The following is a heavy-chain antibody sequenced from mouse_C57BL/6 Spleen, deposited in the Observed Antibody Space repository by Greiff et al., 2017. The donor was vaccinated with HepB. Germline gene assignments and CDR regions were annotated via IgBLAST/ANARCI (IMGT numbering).Heavy chain of an antibody. CDR2: ISDGGSYT. J-gene: IGHJ2*01. V-gene: IGHV5-4*03. D-gene: IGHD4-1*01. CDR1: GFTFSSYA. Sequence: EVKLVESGGGLVKPGGSLKLSCAASGFTFSSYAMSWVRQTPEKRLEWVATISDGGSYTYYPDNVKGRFTISRDNAKNNLYLQMSHLKSEDTAMYYCARGELADYWGQGTTLTVSS. CDR3: ARGELADY.